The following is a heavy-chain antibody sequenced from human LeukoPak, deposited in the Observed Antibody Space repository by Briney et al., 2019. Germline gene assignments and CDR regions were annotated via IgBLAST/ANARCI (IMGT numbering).Heavy chain of an antibody. Sequence: PGGSLRLSCAASGFTFSDYYMSLIRQAPGKGLEWVSYISSSGSTIYYADSVKGRFTISRDNSKNTLYLQMNSLRAEDTAVYYCAKDQGFADILVVRGADYYYYGMDVWGQGTTVTVSS. CDR1: GFTFSDYY. V-gene: IGHV3-11*01. J-gene: IGHJ6*02. D-gene: IGHD3-10*01. CDR2: ISSSGSTI. CDR3: AKDQGFADILVVRGADYYYYGMDV.